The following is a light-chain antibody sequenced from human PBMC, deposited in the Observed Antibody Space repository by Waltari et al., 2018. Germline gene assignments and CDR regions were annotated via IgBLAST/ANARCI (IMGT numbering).Light chain of an antibody. CDR1: NIASKS. V-gene: IGLV3-21*03. CDR2: HNG. CDR3: QVWDSDTDHFV. Sequence: SYVLTQPPSVSVAPGKTASITCGGNNIASKSVHWYQQKPGQAPVLVIFHNGDRPSGIPERFSGSNSGDTATLTITRVEAGDEADYYCQVWDSDTDHFVFGTGTKINVL. J-gene: IGLJ1*01.